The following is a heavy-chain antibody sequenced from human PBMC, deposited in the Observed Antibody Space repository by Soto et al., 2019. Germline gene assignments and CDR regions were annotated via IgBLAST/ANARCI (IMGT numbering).Heavy chain of an antibody. CDR3: TRDPLGGSSGGRGYYYYYGMDV. CDR2: IRSKAYGGTT. D-gene: IGHD6-25*01. Sequence: GGSLRLSCTASGFTFGDYAMSWFRQAPWQGLEWVGFIRSKAYGGTTEYAASVKGRFTISRDDSKSIAYLQMNSLKTEDTAVYYCTRDPLGGSSGGRGYYYYYGMDVWGQGTTVTVSS. J-gene: IGHJ6*02. V-gene: IGHV3-49*03. CDR1: GFTFGDYA.